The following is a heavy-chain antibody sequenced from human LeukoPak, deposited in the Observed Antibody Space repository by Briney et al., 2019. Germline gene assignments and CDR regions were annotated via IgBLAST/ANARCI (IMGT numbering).Heavy chain of an antibody. CDR3: ASQGSDSGWFYF. V-gene: IGHV4-61*02. D-gene: IGHD6-19*01. CDR2: IYTSGST. CDR1: GGSISSGSYY. Sequence: PSQTLSLTCTVSGGSISSGSYYWSWIRQPAGKGLEWIGRIYTSGSTNYNPSLKSRVTISVDTSKNQFSLKLSSVTAADTAIYYCASQGSDSGWFYFWGQGTLVTVSS. J-gene: IGHJ4*02.